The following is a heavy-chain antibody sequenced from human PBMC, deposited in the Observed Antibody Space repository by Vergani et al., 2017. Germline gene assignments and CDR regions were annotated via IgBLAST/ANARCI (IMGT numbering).Heavy chain of an antibody. V-gene: IGHV3-53*04. CDR2: IYSGGST. CDR3: ARDRVDIVATTTYYYYYYGMDF. D-gene: IGHD5-12*01. Sequence: EVQLVESGGGLVQPRGSLRLSCAASGFTVSSNYMSWVRQAPGKGLEWVSVIYSGGSTYYADSLKGRFTISRHNSKNTLYLQMNSLRAEDTAVYYCARDRVDIVATTTYYYYYYGMDFWGQGTTVTVSS. J-gene: IGHJ6*02. CDR1: GFTVSSNY.